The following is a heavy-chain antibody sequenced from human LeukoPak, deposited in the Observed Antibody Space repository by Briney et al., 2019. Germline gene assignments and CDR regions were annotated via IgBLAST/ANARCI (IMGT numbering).Heavy chain of an antibody. CDR2: ISSSRSTI. CDR3: ARTVGTLDY. CDR1: GFTFSGYE. Sequence: PGGSLRLCCAASGFTFSGYEMNWVRQTPGKGLEWVSYISSSRSTIYYADSVKGRFTISRDNAKNSLYLQMNSLRAEDTAVYYCARTVGTLDYWGQGNLVTVSS. J-gene: IGHJ4*02. D-gene: IGHD1-1*01. V-gene: IGHV3-48*03.